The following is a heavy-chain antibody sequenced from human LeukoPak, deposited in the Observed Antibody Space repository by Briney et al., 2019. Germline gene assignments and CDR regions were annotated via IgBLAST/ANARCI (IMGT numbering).Heavy chain of an antibody. J-gene: IGHJ4*02. CDR2: IYYSGTT. V-gene: IGHV4-39*01. D-gene: IGHD1-26*01. Sequence: KASETLSLTCTVSGGSISLSSDYWGWIRQPPGKGLEWIGDIYYSGTTSYNPSLKSRVTMSVDTSKNQFSLKLNSATAADTAVYYCARRLSTRSYYLDDWGQGTLVTVSS. CDR3: ARRLSTRSYYLDD. CDR1: GGSISLSSDY.